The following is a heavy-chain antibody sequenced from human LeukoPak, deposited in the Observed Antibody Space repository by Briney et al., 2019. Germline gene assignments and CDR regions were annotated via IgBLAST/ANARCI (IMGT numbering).Heavy chain of an antibody. J-gene: IGHJ6*03. V-gene: IGHV3-21*01. CDR3: ARGGDYGDPPAFDYYYYYMDI. Sequence: PGGSLRLSCAASGFTFSSYSMNWVRQAPGKGLEWVSSISSSSSYIYYADSVKGRFTISRDNAKNSLYLQMNSLRAEDTAVYYCARGGDYGDPPAFDYYYYYMDIWGKGTTVTVSS. CDR2: ISSSSSYI. CDR1: GFTFSSYS. D-gene: IGHD4-17*01.